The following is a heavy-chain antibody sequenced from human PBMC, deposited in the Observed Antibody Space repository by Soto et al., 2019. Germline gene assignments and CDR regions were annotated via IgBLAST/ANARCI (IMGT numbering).Heavy chain of an antibody. Sequence: EVQLLESGGGLVQPGGSLRLSCAASGFTSSSYAMSWVRQAPGKGLEWVSAISGSGGSTYYADSVKGRFTISRDNSKNTLYLQMNSLRAEDTAVYYCAKCKRVKQWLVGAFDIWGQGTMVTVSS. D-gene: IGHD6-19*01. J-gene: IGHJ3*02. CDR3: AKCKRVKQWLVGAFDI. V-gene: IGHV3-23*01. CDR2: ISGSGGST. CDR1: GFTSSSYA.